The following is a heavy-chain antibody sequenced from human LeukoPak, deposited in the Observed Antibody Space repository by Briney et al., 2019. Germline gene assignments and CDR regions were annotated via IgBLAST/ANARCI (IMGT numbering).Heavy chain of an antibody. CDR1: GFTFSSYS. J-gene: IGHJ4*02. V-gene: IGHV3-21*01. Sequence: PGGSLRLSYAASGFTFSSYSMNWVRQAPGKGLEWVSSISSSSSYIYYADSVKSRFTISRDNAKNSLYLQMNSLRAEDTAVYYCARDSDSSGYCDYWGQGTLVTVSS. D-gene: IGHD3-22*01. CDR2: ISSSSSYI. CDR3: ARDSDSSGYCDY.